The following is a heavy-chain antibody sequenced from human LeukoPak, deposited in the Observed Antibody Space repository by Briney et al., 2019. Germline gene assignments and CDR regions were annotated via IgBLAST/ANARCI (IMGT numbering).Heavy chain of an antibody. D-gene: IGHD3-10*02. CDR1: GFDFNVYS. V-gene: IGHV3-48*03. CDR2: ISSSGSTI. CDR3: AELGITMIGGV. Sequence: GGSLRLSCAASGFDFNVYSMNWVRQAPGKGLEWVSYISSSGSTIYYADSMKGRFTISRDNAKNSLYLQMNSLRAEDTAVYYCAELGITMIGGVWGKGTTVTISS. J-gene: IGHJ6*04.